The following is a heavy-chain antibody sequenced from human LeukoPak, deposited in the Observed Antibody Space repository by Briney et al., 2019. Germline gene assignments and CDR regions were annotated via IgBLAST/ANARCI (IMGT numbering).Heavy chain of an antibody. Sequence: GESLRIYCKGSGYSFTSYWICWVRPMPGKGLEWMGIIFSGDSDTTYSPSFLGQVAISSDKSISTAYLQWSSLKASDTAMYYCARHRDLIRIDYWGQGTLVTVSS. CDR3: ARHRDLIRIDY. D-gene: IGHD3-10*01. V-gene: IGHV5-51*01. J-gene: IGHJ4*02. CDR1: GYSFTSYW. CDR2: IFSGDSDT.